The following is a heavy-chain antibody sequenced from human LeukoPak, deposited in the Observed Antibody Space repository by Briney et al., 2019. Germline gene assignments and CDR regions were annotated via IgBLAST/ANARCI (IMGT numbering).Heavy chain of an antibody. CDR3: VRGIRDYYGLDY. Sequence: GGSLRLSCAASEFTFSTYWMRWVRQAPGKGLVWVSHINPDGTTTNYADSVKGRFTISRDNAKNTLYLQMNSLRAEDTAVYYCVRGIRDYYGLDYWGQGTLVTVSS. V-gene: IGHV3-74*01. J-gene: IGHJ4*02. D-gene: IGHD3-22*01. CDR1: EFTFSTYW. CDR2: INPDGTTT.